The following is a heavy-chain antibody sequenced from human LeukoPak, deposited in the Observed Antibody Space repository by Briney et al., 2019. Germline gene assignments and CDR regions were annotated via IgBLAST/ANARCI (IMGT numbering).Heavy chain of an antibody. Sequence: GSSVKVSCKASGGTFRSYAISWVRQAPGQGLEWMGGIIPIFGTANYAQKFQGRVTITADKSTSTAYMELSSLRSEDTAVYYCARPMTTVVKDAFDIWGQGTMVTVSS. CDR1: GGTFRSYA. J-gene: IGHJ3*02. CDR2: IIPIFGTA. V-gene: IGHV1-69*06. CDR3: ARPMTTVVKDAFDI. D-gene: IGHD4-23*01.